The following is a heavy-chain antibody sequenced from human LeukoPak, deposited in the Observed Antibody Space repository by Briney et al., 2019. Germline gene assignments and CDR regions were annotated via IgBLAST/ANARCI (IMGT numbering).Heavy chain of an antibody. V-gene: IGHV4-31*03. D-gene: IGHD3-3*02. Sequence: KPSETLSLTCTVSGGSISSGGYYWSWIRQHPGKGLEWIGYIYYSGSTYYNPSLKSRVTISVDTSKNQFSLKLSSVTAADTAVYYCARVGSPLLVINEYYFDYWGQGTLVTVSS. J-gene: IGHJ4*02. CDR3: ARVGSPLLVINEYYFDY. CDR2: IYYSGST. CDR1: GGSISSGGYY.